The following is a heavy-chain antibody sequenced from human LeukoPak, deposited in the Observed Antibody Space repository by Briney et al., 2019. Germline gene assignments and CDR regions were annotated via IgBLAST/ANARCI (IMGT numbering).Heavy chain of an antibody. CDR2: IYPGDSDT. D-gene: IGHD3-10*01. V-gene: IGHV5-51*01. CDR1: GYSFNSYW. Sequence: GESLKISCKGSGYSFNSYWIGWVRQMPGKGLGWMGIIYPGDSDTRYSPCFQGQVTISADKSISTAYLQWSSLKASDTAMYYCARLMVRGRVIGYAFGIWGQGTMVTVSS. CDR3: ARLMVRGRVIGYAFGI. J-gene: IGHJ3*02.